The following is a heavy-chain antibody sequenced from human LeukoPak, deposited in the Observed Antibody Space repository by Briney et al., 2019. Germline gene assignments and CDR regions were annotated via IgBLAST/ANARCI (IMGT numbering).Heavy chain of an antibody. CDR1: GGTFSSYA. V-gene: IGHV1-69*13. CDR2: IIPIFGTA. CDR3: ATYYYDSSGYYWGHAFDI. D-gene: IGHD3-22*01. Sequence: SVKVSCKASGGTFSSYAISWVRQAPGQGLEWMGGIIPIFGTANYAQKFQGRVRITADESTSTAYMELSSLRSEDTAVYYCATYYYDSSGYYWGHAFDIWGQGTMITVSS. J-gene: IGHJ3*02.